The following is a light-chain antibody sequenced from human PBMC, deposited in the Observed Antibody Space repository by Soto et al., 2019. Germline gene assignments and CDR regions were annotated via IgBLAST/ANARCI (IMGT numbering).Light chain of an antibody. CDR3: QRHNVLPQ. CDR1: QDISNY. Sequence: DIQMTQSPSSLSASVGDRVTVTCRASQDISNYVNGYQQKPGKAPKLLIYDASNLETGVPSRFSGRGSGTEFTFTISSLQHEDFATYYCQRHNVLPQFGPGTVVDVK. CDR2: DAS. J-gene: IGKJ3*01. V-gene: IGKV1-33*01.